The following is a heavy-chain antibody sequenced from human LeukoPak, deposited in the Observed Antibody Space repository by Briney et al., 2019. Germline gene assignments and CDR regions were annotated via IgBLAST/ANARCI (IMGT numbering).Heavy chain of an antibody. CDR3: ARSSGWPGLLDY. Sequence: PSETLSLTCAVYGGSFSGYYWSWIRQPPGKGLEWIGSIYYSGSTYYNPSLKSRVTISVDTSKNQFSLKLSSVTAADTAVYYCARSSGWPGLLDYWGQGALVTVSS. V-gene: IGHV4-34*01. J-gene: IGHJ4*02. CDR2: IYYSGST. CDR1: GGSFSGYY. D-gene: IGHD6-19*01.